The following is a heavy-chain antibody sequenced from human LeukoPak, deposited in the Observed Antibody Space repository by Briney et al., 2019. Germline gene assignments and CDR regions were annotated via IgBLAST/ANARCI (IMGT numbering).Heavy chain of an antibody. D-gene: IGHD3-16*01. V-gene: IGHV3-64*04. J-gene: IGHJ6*02. CDR2: INSDGGRT. Sequence: GGSLRLSCSASGFIFTNCAMHWVRQAPGKGLEYVSGINSDGGRTHYADPVRARFTISRDNSKNTVYLQMYSLRAEDTAVYFCARGGGLDVWGQGATVTVSS. CDR1: GFIFTNCA. CDR3: ARGGGLDV.